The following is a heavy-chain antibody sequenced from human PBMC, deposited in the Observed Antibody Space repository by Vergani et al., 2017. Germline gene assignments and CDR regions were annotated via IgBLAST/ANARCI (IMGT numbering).Heavy chain of an antibody. CDR1: GASIRSSNYY. CDR2: IYYSGST. J-gene: IGHJ5*02. Sequence: QLQLQESGPGLVKPSATLSLTCSVSGASIRSSNYYLGWTRQPPGKGLEWIASIYYSGSTYYNPSLKSRVTISVDTSKNQFSLKLISVTAADTAVYFCARHSTVEWLVKLGWIDPWGQGILVTVSS. D-gene: IGHD6-19*01. CDR3: ARHSTVEWLVKLGWIDP. V-gene: IGHV4-39*01.